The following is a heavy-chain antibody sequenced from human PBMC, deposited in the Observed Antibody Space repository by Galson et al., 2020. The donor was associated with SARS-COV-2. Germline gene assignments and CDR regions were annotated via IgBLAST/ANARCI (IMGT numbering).Heavy chain of an antibody. Sequence: SETLSLTCAVSGGSISSSDWWGWVRQPPGKGLEWIGEIFHSGYTNYNPSLKSRVTMSVDTSKNQFSLKLSSVTAADTALYYCSRIIVTAYYFSYMDVWGKGTTVTFSS. J-gene: IGHJ6*03. CDR3: SRIIVTAYYFSYMDV. V-gene: IGHV4-4*02. CDR1: GGSISSSDW. D-gene: IGHD2-21*02. CDR2: IFHSGYT.